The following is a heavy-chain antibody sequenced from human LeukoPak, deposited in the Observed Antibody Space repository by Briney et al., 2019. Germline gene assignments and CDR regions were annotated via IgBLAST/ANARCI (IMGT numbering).Heavy chain of an antibody. CDR1: GFTFGGCG. Sequence: EGSLRLSCAGSGFTFGGCGMHWFRQTPGKGLEWVAVIAYDGSRAFYADSVKGRFTISRDNSKNTMSVQMDDLRAEDTAVYYCTRYNNDHFDYWGQGTLVTVSS. CDR2: IAYDGSRA. D-gene: IGHD1-14*01. V-gene: IGHV3-33*01. J-gene: IGHJ4*02. CDR3: TRYNNDHFDY.